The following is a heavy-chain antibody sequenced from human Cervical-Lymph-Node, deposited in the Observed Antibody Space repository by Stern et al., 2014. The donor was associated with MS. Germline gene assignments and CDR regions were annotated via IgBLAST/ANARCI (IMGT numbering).Heavy chain of an antibody. CDR1: GYTFTSYG. V-gene: IGHV1-18*04. CDR2: ISAYNGNT. J-gene: IGHJ6*02. CDR3: VRWISDYYYGMDV. D-gene: IGHD4-23*01. Sequence: VQLLESGAEVKKPGASVKVSCKASGYTFTSYGISWVRQAPGQGLEWIGWISAYNGNTNYAQKLQGRVPMTTDTSTSTAYMELRSLRSDDTAVYYCVRWISDYYYGMDVWGQGTTVTVSS.